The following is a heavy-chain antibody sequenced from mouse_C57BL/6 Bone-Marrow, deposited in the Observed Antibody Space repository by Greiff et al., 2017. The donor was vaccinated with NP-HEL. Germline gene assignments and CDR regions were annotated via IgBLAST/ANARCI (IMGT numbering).Heavy chain of an antibody. J-gene: IGHJ2*01. CDR2: IHPNSGST. D-gene: IGHD4-1*01. CDR3: ASPPTGTNY. Sequence: QVQLQQPGAELVKPGASVKLSCKASGYTFTSYWMHWVKQRPGQGLEWIGMIHPNSGSTNYNEKLKSKATLTVDKSSSTAYMQLSSLTSEDSAVYYCASPPTGTNYWGQGTTLTVSS. V-gene: IGHV1-64*01. CDR1: GYTFTSYW.